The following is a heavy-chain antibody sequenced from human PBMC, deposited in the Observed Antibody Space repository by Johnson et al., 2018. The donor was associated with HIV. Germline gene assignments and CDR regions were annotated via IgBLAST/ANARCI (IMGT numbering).Heavy chain of an antibody. CDR2: IKSKTDGGTT. Sequence: VQLVESGGGVVQPGGSLRLSCAASGFTVGSNYMTWVRQAPGKGLEWVGRIKSKTDGGTTDYAAPVKDRFTISRDDSKNTLYLQMNSLKTEETAVYYCTTDVPCWPYYNAFDIWGQGTMVTVSS. CDR3: TTDVPCWPYYNAFDI. J-gene: IGHJ3*02. CDR1: GFTVGSNY. D-gene: IGHD1-26*01. V-gene: IGHV3-15*01.